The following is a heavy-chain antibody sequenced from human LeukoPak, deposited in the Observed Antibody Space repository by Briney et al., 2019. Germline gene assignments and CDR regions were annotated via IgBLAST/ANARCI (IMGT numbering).Heavy chain of an antibody. J-gene: IGHJ4*02. Sequence: SETLSLTCAVYGGSFSGYYWSWIRQPPGKGLEWIGEINHSGSTNYNPSLKSRVTISVDTSKNQFSLKLSSVTAADTAVYYCAAIGSRGYWGQGTLVTVSS. CDR3: AAIGSRGY. D-gene: IGHD2-15*01. V-gene: IGHV4-34*01. CDR1: GGSFSGYY. CDR2: INHSGST.